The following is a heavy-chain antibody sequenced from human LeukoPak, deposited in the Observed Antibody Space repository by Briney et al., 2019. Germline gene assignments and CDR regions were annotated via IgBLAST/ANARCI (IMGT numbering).Heavy chain of an antibody. J-gene: IGHJ4*02. Sequence: GGSLRLSCEASGFTFSGYAMSWVRQARGKGLEWVSSINAFGARTYYADSVKGRFTISRDNSKNTLYLQMNSLRAEDTALYYCAKVALGYCSGSSCYYFDYGGQGTLVTVSS. CDR3: AKVALGYCSGSSCYYFDY. V-gene: IGHV3-23*01. D-gene: IGHD2-15*01. CDR2: INAFGART. CDR1: GFTFSGYA.